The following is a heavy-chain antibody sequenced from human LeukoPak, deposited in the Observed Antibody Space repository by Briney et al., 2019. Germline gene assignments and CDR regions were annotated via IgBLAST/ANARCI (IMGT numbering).Heavy chain of an antibody. Sequence: GASVKVSCKASGGTFSSYAISWVRQAPGQGLEWMGGIIPIFGTANYAQKFQGRVTITADESTSTAYMELSSLRSEDTAVYYCARDGLIAAARGAFDIWGQGTMVTVSS. CDR3: ARDGLIAAARGAFDI. V-gene: IGHV1-69*13. J-gene: IGHJ3*02. D-gene: IGHD6-13*01. CDR1: GGTFSSYA. CDR2: IIPIFGTA.